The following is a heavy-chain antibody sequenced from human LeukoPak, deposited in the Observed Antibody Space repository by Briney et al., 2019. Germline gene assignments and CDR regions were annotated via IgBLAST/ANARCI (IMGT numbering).Heavy chain of an antibody. CDR1: GFTFSSYN. Sequence: GGSLRLSCAASGFTFSSYNINWVRQAPGKGLKWVSSISSSSTYIYYADSVKGRFTISRDNSKNTLYLQMNSLRAEDTAVYYCARESGSYFDYWGQGTLVTVSS. CDR2: ISSSSTYI. CDR3: ARESGSYFDY. J-gene: IGHJ4*02. D-gene: IGHD1-26*01. V-gene: IGHV3-21*01.